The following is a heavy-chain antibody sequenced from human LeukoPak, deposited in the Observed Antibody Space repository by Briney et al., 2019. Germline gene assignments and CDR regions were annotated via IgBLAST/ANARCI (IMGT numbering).Heavy chain of an antibody. D-gene: IGHD2-2*01. V-gene: IGHV3-30-3*01. CDR3: AREQNFVVVPAAGWFDP. CDR2: TSYDGSNK. Sequence: GRALRLSCAASGLTFSSYAMHWVRQAPGKGLERGAVTSYDGSNKYYADSVKGRFTISRDNSKNTLYLQMNSLRAEDTAVYYCAREQNFVVVPAAGWFDPWGQGTLVTVSS. CDR1: GLTFSSYA. J-gene: IGHJ5*02.